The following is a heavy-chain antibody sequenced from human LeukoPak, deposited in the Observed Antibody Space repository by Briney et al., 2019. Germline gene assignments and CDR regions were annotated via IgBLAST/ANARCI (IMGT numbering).Heavy chain of an antibody. CDR3: ATRRYCSSTSCHRYNWFDP. Sequence: ASVKVSCKVSGYTLTELSMHWVRQAPGKGLEWMGGFDPEDGETIYAQKFQGRVTMTEDTSTDTAYMELSSLRSEDTAVYYCATRRYCSSTSCHRYNWFDPWGQGTLVTVSS. J-gene: IGHJ5*02. CDR1: GYTLTELS. V-gene: IGHV1-24*01. CDR2: FDPEDGET. D-gene: IGHD2-2*01.